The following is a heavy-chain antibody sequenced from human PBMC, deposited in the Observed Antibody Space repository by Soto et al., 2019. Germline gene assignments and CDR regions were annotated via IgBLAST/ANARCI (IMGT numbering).Heavy chain of an antibody. V-gene: IGHV4-34*01. Sequence: QVQLQQWGAGLLKPSETLSLTCAVYGGSFSGYYWSWIRQPPGKGLGWIGEIKHSGSTNDNPSLRSQFTISVDPSKTQFSLNLRSVTAADTAVYYCAPGPLVSYSRRWFDPWGQGTLVTVSS. D-gene: IGHD3-10*01. CDR3: APGPLVSYSRRWFDP. J-gene: IGHJ5*02. CDR2: IKHSGST. CDR1: GGSFSGYY.